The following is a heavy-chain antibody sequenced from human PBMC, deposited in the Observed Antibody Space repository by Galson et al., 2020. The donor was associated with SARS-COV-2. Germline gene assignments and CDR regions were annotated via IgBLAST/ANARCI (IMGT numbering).Heavy chain of an antibody. CDR1: GFSLSTSGVG. Sequence: KMSGPTLVKPTQTLTLTCTFSGFSLSTSGVGVGWIRQPPGKALEWLALIYWDDDKRYSPSLKSRLTITKDTSKNQVVLTMTNMDPVDTATYYRAQRTGEGNFDYWGQGTLVTVSS. D-gene: IGHD3-10*01. J-gene: IGHJ4*02. CDR2: IYWDDDK. CDR3: AQRTGEGNFDY. V-gene: IGHV2-5*02.